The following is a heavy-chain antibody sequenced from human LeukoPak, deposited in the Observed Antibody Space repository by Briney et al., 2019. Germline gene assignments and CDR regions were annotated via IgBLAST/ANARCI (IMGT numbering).Heavy chain of an antibody. V-gene: IGHV3-66*01. D-gene: IGHD5-12*01. J-gene: IGHJ4*02. CDR3: ARGPSGYHNT. Sequence: AGGSLRLSCTVSGFTVSSNSMSWVRQAPGKGLEWVSFIYSDNTHYADSVKGRFTISRDNSKNTLYLQMNSLRAEDTAVYYCARGPSGYHNTGGQGTLVTVSS. CDR2: IYSDNT. CDR1: GFTVSSNS.